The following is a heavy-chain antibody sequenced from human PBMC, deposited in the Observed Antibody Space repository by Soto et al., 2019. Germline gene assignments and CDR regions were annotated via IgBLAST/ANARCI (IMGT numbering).Heavy chain of an antibody. CDR3: ARVRGARGDYYYYMDV. Sequence: PGGSLRLSCASSGFTFDDYGMSWVRQAPGKGLEWVSGINWNGGSTGYADSVKGRFTISRDNAKNSLYLQMNSLRAEDTALYHGARVRGARGDYYYYMDVWGKGTTVTVSS. V-gene: IGHV3-20*01. CDR2: INWNGGST. CDR1: GFTFDDYG. J-gene: IGHJ6*03.